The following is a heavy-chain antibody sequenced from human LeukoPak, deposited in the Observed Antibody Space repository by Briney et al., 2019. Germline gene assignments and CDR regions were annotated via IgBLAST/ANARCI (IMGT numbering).Heavy chain of an antibody. CDR3: VRESAYCGGDCYSPRGDY. V-gene: IGHV3-74*03. J-gene: IGHJ4*02. Sequence: PGGSLRLSCAASGFTFSSFWMHWVRQTPGKGLVWVSRINGDGSSIKYADSVKGRFTMSRDNAKNTLFLQMHSLRAEDTALYYCVRESAYCGGDCYSPRGDYWGQGTLVTVSS. CDR1: GFTFSSFW. CDR2: INGDGSSI. D-gene: IGHD2-21*02.